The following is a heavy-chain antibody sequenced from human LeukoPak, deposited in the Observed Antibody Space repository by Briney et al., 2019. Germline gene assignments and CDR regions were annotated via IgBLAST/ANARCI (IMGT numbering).Heavy chain of an antibody. J-gene: IGHJ4*02. Sequence: SETLSLTCTVSGGSISSGDYYWSWIRQPPGKGLEWIGYIYYSGSTYYNPSLKSRVTISVDTSKNQFSLKLSSVTAADTAVYYCARHPHGSSVLDYWGQGTLVTVSS. CDR1: GGSISSGDYY. D-gene: IGHD1-26*01. CDR3: ARHPHGSSVLDY. V-gene: IGHV4-30-4*08. CDR2: IYYSGST.